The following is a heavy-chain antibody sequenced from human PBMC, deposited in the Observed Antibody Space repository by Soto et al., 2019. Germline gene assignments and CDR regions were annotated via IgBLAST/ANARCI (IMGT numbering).Heavy chain of an antibody. Sequence: GESLKISCKASGYSFTSYWIGWVRQMPGKGLECMGIIYPSDSDTGYSPSFQGQVTISVDKSISTAYLQWSSLKASDTAMYYCVRATGASTNYFDYWGQGALVTVSS. CDR3: VRATGASTNYFDY. D-gene: IGHD7-27*01. V-gene: IGHV5-51*01. CDR2: IYPSDSDT. CDR1: GYSFTSYW. J-gene: IGHJ4*01.